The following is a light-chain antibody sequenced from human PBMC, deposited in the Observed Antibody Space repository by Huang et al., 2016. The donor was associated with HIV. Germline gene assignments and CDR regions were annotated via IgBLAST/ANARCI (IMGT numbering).Light chain of an antibody. Sequence: DIQMTQSPSSLSASVGDRVTITCRASQGIANYVAWYQQKPGKVPKLLIYAASTFQSGVTSRFSGSGSGTDFTLTISSLQPEDVATYYCQKYHSAPFTFGPGTKVDIK. CDR3: QKYHSAPFT. J-gene: IGKJ3*01. CDR1: QGIANY. CDR2: AAS. V-gene: IGKV1-27*01.